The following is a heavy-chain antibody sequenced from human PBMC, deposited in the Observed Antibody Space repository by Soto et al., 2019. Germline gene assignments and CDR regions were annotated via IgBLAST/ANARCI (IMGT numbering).Heavy chain of an antibody. Sequence: ASVKVSCKTSGGSFSSNAISWARQAPGQGLEWMGGIIPIFDTSKYAQKFQGRVTFTADESTNTAYMELSSLRSEDTAVYYCARSVSKYGSGSFHYGMAVWGQGTTVTVSS. V-gene: IGHV1-69*13. J-gene: IGHJ6*02. CDR2: IIPIFDTS. D-gene: IGHD3-10*01. CDR1: GGSFSSNA. CDR3: ARSVSKYGSGSFHYGMAV.